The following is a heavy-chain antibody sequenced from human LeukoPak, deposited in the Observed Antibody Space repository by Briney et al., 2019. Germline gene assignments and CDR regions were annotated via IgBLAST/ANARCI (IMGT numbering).Heavy chain of an antibody. CDR2: ISAYNGNT. CDR3: ATFGRRVWELLDVY. J-gene: IGHJ4*02. Sequence: ASVKVSCKASGYTFTSYGISWVRQAPGQGLEWMGWISAYNGNTNYAQKLQGRVTMTEDTSTDTAYMELSSLRSEDTAVYYCATFGRRVWELLDVYWGQGTLVTVSS. V-gene: IGHV1-18*01. CDR1: GYTFTSYG. D-gene: IGHD1-26*01.